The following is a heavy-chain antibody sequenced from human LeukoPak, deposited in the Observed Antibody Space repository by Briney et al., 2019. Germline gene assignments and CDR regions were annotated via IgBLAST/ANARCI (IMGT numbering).Heavy chain of an antibody. CDR2: IYWNDDK. Sequence: SGPTLVKPTQTLTLTCTFSGFSLSTSGVGVGWIRQPPGKALEWLALIYWNDDKRYSPSLKSRLTITKDTSKNQVVLTMTNMDPVDTATYYCAHRSDLLWFGELSDNWFDPWGQGTLVTVSS. CDR1: GFSLSTSGVG. D-gene: IGHD3-10*01. V-gene: IGHV2-5*01. CDR3: AHRSDLLWFGELSDNWFDP. J-gene: IGHJ5*02.